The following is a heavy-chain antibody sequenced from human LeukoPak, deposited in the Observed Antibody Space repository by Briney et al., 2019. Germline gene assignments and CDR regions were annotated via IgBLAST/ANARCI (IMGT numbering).Heavy chain of an antibody. CDR3: ASDSAVADYYYYYYMDV. V-gene: IGHV4-4*07. CDR2: IYTSGST. D-gene: IGHD6-19*01. J-gene: IGHJ6*03. Sequence: SETLSLTCTVSGGSISSYYWSWIRQPAGKGLEWIGRIYTSGSTNYNPSLKSRVTMSVDTSKNQFSLKLSSVTAADTAVYYCASDSAVADYYYYYYMDVWGKGTTVTVS. CDR1: GGSISSYY.